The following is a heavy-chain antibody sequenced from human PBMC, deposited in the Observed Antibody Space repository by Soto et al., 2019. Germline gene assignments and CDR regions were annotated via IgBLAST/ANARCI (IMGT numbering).Heavy chain of an antibody. CDR3: TRGLLGGAPSYTFHGMDV. J-gene: IGHJ6*01. D-gene: IGHD1-26*01. Sequence: PGGSLRLSCAASGFTFSDHYMDWVRQAPGKGLEWVARSRNRVNSHTTEYAASVKGRFTISRDESKSSLYLQMNSLKIEDTAVYYCTRGLLGGAPSYTFHGMDVWGQGTTVTASS. V-gene: IGHV3-72*01. CDR1: GFTFSDHY. CDR2: SRNRVNSHTT.